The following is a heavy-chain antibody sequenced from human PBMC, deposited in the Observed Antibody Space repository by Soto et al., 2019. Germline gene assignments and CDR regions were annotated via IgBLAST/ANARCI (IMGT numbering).Heavy chain of an antibody. D-gene: IGHD2-15*01. J-gene: IGHJ6*02. CDR1: GDSISSSSYY. CDR3: ARGAGSPTYYYGMDV. Sequence: AETLSLTCTVSGDSISSSSYYWGWIRQPPGKGLEWIGSIFYSGSTYYNPSLKSRVTISVDTSKNQFSLNLSSVTAADTAEYYCARGAGSPTYYYGMDVWGQGTTVTVSS. V-gene: IGHV4-39*01. CDR2: IFYSGST.